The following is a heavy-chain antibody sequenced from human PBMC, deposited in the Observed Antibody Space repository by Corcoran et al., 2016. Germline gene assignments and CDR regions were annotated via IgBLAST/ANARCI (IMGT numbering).Heavy chain of an antibody. J-gene: IGHJ6*02. CDR1: GGSISSGGYY. CDR2: IYYSGST. CDR3: ARAEGGLPAAPDSYYYYGIDV. V-gene: IGHV4-31*03. Sequence: QVQLQESGPGLVKPSQTLSLTCTVSGGSISSGGYYWSWIRQHPGKGLEWIGYIYYSGSTYYNPSLKRRGTRSVDTSKNQFSLKLSSVTAADTAVYYCARAEGGLPAAPDSYYYYGIDVWGQGTTVTVSS. D-gene: IGHD6-25*01.